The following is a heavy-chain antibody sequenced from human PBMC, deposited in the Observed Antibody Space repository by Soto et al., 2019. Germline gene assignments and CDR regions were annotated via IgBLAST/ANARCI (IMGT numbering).Heavy chain of an antibody. V-gene: IGHV4-59*01. CDR3: ARLNSGSFDY. CDR2: IYYSGST. Sequence: SETLSLTCAVSAGSIGTYYWSWIRQPPGKGLEWIGDIYYSGSTIYNPSLKSRVSISVDTSKKQFSLKVTSVTAADTAVYYCARLNSGSFDYWGQGIRVTPSS. J-gene: IGHJ4*02. CDR1: AGSIGTYY. D-gene: IGHD1-26*01.